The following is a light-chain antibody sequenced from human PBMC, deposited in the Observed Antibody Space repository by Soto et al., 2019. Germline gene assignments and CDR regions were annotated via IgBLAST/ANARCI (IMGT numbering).Light chain of an antibody. V-gene: IGKV3-15*01. CDR3: QHYTKWSLIT. Sequence: VMTQSPSTLSVSPGESATLSCRASQSLSSSLAWYPQKPGKTPRLLIYGASARATGVPPRFSGSGSGTSFTLSIGSLQSDDFAVYFCQHYTKWSLITCGNGT. CDR1: QSLSSS. CDR2: GAS. J-gene: IGKJ5*01.